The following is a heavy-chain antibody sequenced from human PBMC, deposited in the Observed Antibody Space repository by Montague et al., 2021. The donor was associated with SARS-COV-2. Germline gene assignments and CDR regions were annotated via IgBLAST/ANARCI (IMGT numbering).Heavy chain of an antibody. CDR2: INHSGTA. CDR3: AKEREVVRAARTLVAFDL. D-gene: IGHD2-2*01. CDR1: GGSFSVDY. J-gene: IGHJ3*01. Sequence: SETLSLTCAVYGGSFSVDYWSWLRQSPRRGLEWIAEINHSGTANYNPSLKSRVSISVDTSKNQFTLKLTSVTAADTAMDYCAKEREVVRAARTLVAFDLWGQGTMVTVSS. V-gene: IGHV4-34*01.